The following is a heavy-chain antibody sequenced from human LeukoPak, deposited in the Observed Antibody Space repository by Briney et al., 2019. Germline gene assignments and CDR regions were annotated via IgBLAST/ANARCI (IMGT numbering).Heavy chain of an antibody. J-gene: IGHJ4*02. CDR3: ARLPISTGTYWGSYFDY. CDR1: GYTFTTYD. CDR2: LNPNSGDT. Sequence: RASVKVSCKTSGYTFTTYDINWVRQAPGQGLEWMGWLNPNSGDTGYAQNFQGRVTITRNTSISTAYMELSSLRSEDTAVYYCARLPISTGTYWGSYFDYWGQGTLVTVSS. D-gene: IGHD1-26*01. V-gene: IGHV1-8*01.